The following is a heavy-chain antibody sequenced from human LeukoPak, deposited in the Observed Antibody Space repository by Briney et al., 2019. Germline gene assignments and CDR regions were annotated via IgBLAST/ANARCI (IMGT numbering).Heavy chain of an antibody. CDR1: GGSFSGYY. CDR2: INHSGST. CDR3: ARQAYSSSWYFQH. V-gene: IGHV4-34*01. D-gene: IGHD6-13*01. Sequence: KTSETLSLTCAVYGGSFSGYYWSWIRQPPGKGLEWIGEINHSGSTNYNPSLKSRVTISVDTSKNQFSLKLSSVTAADTAVYYCARQAYSSSWYFQHWGQGTPVTVSS. J-gene: IGHJ1*01.